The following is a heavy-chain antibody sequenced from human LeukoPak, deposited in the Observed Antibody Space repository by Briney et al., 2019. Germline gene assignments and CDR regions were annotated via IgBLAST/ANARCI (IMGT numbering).Heavy chain of an antibody. CDR1: GYTFNTYG. D-gene: IGHD6-13*01. CDR3: ARGSYSSSWF. CDR2: INTNTGNP. V-gene: IGHV7-4-1*02. Sequence: ASVKVSCKASGYTFNTYGITWVRQAPGQGLEWMGWINTNTGNPTYAQGFTGRFVFSLDTPVSTAYLQISSLKAEDTAVYYCARGSYSSSWFWGQGTLVTVSS. J-gene: IGHJ4*02.